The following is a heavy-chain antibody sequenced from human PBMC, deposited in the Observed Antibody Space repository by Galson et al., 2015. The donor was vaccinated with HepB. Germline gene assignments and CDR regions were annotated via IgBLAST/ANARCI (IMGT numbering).Heavy chain of an antibody. V-gene: IGHV3-30*18. Sequence: SLRLSCAASGFTFSSYGMHWVRQAPGKGLEWVAVISYDGSNKYYADSVKGRFTISRDNSKNTLYLQMNSLRAEDTAVYYCAKGRFSGSYSTASYYYGMDVWGQGTTVTVSS. D-gene: IGHD3-10*01. CDR1: GFTFSSYG. CDR2: ISYDGSNK. J-gene: IGHJ6*02. CDR3: AKGRFSGSYSTASYYYGMDV.